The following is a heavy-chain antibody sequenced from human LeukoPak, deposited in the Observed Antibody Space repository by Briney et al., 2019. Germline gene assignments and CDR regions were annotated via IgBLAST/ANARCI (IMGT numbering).Heavy chain of an antibody. V-gene: IGHV4-34*01. CDR2: INHSGRT. CDR1: GGSFSGNY. D-gene: IGHD3-22*01. CDR3: ARGGPTTMILPY. J-gene: IGHJ4*02. Sequence: ASETLSLTCAVYGGSFSGNYWSWIRQSPGKGLEWIGEINHSGRTNYNPSLKSRVAISVDTPKNQFSLFLTSVTAGDTAVYYCARGGPTTMILPYWGQGTLVTVSS.